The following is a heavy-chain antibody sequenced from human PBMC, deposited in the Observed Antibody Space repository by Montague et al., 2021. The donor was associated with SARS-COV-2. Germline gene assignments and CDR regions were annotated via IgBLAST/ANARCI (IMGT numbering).Heavy chain of an antibody. Sequence: TLSLTCTVSGASISSASYYWRWVRQPAGKALEWIGHIYTSEIANYNPSLKSRVTISIDTSKNQFSLKLNSVTAAYTAVYYCASAPYSSSWTGFGDYYYLMDVWGRGTTVTVSS. J-gene: IGHJ6*02. V-gene: IGHV4-61*09. CDR1: GASISSASYY. D-gene: IGHD6-13*01. CDR2: IYTSEIA. CDR3: ASAPYSSSWTGFGDYYYLMDV.